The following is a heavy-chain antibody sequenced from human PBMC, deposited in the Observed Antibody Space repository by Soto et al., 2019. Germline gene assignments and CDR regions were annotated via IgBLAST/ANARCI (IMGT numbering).Heavy chain of an antibody. CDR1: GGSFSGYY. D-gene: IGHD2-15*01. CDR2: SNHSGST. Sequence: QVQLQQWGAGLLKPSETLSLTCAVYGGSFSGYYWSWIRQPPGKGLEWIGESNHSGSTNYNPSLTSRVTISVDTSKTQFSLKLSSVTAADTAVYYCARVARDIVVVVAATPNGYYYGMEVWGQGTTVTVSS. J-gene: IGHJ6*02. V-gene: IGHV4-34*01. CDR3: ARVARDIVVVVAATPNGYYYGMEV.